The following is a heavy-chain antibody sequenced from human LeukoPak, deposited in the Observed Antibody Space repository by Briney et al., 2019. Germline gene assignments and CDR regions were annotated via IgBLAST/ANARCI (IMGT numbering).Heavy chain of an antibody. J-gene: IGHJ4*02. CDR2: ISYDGSNK. D-gene: IGHD3-3*01. CDR1: GFTFSSYA. V-gene: IGHV3-30*04. Sequence: GGSLRLSCAASGFTFSSYAMHWVRQAPGKGLEWVAVISYDGSNKYYADSVKGRFTISRDNSKNTLYLQMNSLRAEDTAVYYCALILRISDFDHWGQGALVTVSS. CDR3: ALILRISDFDH.